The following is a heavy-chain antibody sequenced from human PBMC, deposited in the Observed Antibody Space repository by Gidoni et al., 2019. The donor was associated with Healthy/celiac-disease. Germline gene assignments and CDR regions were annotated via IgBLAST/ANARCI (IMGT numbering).Heavy chain of an antibody. CDR1: GFTFTSSA. J-gene: IGHJ4*02. CDR3: AAGIATEIDY. V-gene: IGHV1-58*01. D-gene: IGHD6-13*01. Sequence: QMQLVQSGPEVKKPGTSVKVSCKAYGFTFTSSAVQWVRQARGQRLEWIGWIGVGSGNTNYAQKFQERVTITRDMSTSTAYMELSSLRSEDTAVYYCAAGIATEIDYWGQGTLVTVSS. CDR2: IGVGSGNT.